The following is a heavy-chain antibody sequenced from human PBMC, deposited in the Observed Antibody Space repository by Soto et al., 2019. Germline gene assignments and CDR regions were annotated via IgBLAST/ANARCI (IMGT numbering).Heavy chain of an antibody. CDR1: GGSFSGYY. J-gene: IGHJ4*02. CDR3: ARDKITGLVDY. Sequence: QVQLQQWGAGLLKPSETLSLTCAVYGGSFSGYYWTWIRQPPGTGLEWIGEINHSGSTNYNPFLKFRVTISVDSIKNQFSLKLASVTSSDTAVYYCARDKITGLVDYWGQGTLVTVSS. CDR2: INHSGST. V-gene: IGHV4-34*01. D-gene: IGHD2-8*02.